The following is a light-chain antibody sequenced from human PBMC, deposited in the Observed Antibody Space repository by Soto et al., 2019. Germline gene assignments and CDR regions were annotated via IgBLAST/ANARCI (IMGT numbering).Light chain of an antibody. CDR2: DAY. V-gene: IGKV3-11*01. J-gene: IGKJ5*01. Sequence: VLTPSPVTLSVSPGERATLSCRASQSFRGPLAWYQQKTGQDPRIIIYDAYNRDTGIPHRVSGSGYGTDVTLTISSLQPEDSAVYDCQQRHMWPITFGQGTRLEIK. CDR1: QSFRGP. CDR3: QQRHMWPIT.